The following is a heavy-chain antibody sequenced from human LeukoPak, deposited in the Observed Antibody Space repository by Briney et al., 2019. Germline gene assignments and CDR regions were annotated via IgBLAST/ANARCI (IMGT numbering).Heavy chain of an antibody. D-gene: IGHD5-18*01. CDR3: ARQDVDTAMVDY. CDR2: FYYSGST. V-gene: IGHV4-59*08. CDR1: GGSIRSYY. Sequence: PSETLSLTCIVSGGSIRSYYWSWMRQPPGKGVEWLGYFYYSGSTKYNPSLKSRVTLAGDTSKNQFSLKLRSVTAADTAIYYCARQDVDTAMVDYWGQGTLVTVSS. J-gene: IGHJ4*02.